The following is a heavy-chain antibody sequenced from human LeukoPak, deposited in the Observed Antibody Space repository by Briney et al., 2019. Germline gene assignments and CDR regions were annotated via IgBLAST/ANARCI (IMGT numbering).Heavy chain of an antibody. CDR2: IIPILGIA. CDR1: GGTFSSYT. D-gene: IGHD4-17*01. J-gene: IGHJ5*02. Sequence: ASVKVSCKASGGTFSSYTISWVRQAPGQGLEWMGRIIPILGIANYAQKFQGRVTITADKSTSTAYMELSSLRSEDTAVYYCARDVHGDYGSGWFDPWGQGTLVSVSS. CDR3: ARDVHGDYGSGWFDP. V-gene: IGHV1-69*04.